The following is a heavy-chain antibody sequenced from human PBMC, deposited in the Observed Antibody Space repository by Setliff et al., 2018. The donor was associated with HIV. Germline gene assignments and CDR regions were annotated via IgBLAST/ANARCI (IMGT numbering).Heavy chain of an antibody. Sequence: PSETLSLTCTVSAASIRNSYWTWIRQPAGKGLEWIGRIYPSGTINYNPSLKSRVTMSVDTSKNQLSLRLTSVSAADTALYYCAGSMGATKGSWFEPWGQGTLVTVSS. J-gene: IGHJ5*02. D-gene: IGHD1-26*01. V-gene: IGHV4-4*07. CDR1: AASIRNSY. CDR2: IYPSGTI. CDR3: AGSMGATKGSWFEP.